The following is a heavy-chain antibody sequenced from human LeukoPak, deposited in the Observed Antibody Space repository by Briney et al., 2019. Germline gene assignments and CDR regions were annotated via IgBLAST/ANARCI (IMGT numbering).Heavy chain of an antibody. D-gene: IGHD2/OR15-2a*01. CDR1: GVTFNRYW. J-gene: IGHJ4*02. CDR3: ARGRGTIYMFDY. V-gene: IGHV3-74*01. Sequence: PGGSLRLSCAASGVTFNRYWMHWVRQVPGKGLVWVSRINSDGSSTTYADSVKGRFTISRDNARNTLYMQMNSLRAEDTAVYYCARGRGTIYMFDYWGRGTLVTVSS. CDR2: INSDGSST.